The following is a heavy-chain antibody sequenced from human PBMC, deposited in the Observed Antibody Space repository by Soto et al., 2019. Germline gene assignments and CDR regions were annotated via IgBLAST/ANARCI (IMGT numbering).Heavy chain of an antibody. CDR1: GFTFSSYW. CDR2: IKQDGSEK. CDR3: ARVTYYDYIWGRPGALDI. V-gene: IGHV3-7*01. J-gene: IGHJ3*02. Sequence: PGGSLRLSCAASGFTFSSYWMSWVRQAPGKGLEWVANIKQDGSEKYYVDSVKGRFTISRDNAKNSLYLQMNSLRAEDTAVYYCARVTYYDYIWGRPGALDIWGQGTMVNVS. D-gene: IGHD3-16*01.